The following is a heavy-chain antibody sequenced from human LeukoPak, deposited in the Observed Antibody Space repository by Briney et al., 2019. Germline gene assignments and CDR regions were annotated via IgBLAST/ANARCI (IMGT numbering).Heavy chain of an antibody. D-gene: IGHD3-10*01. J-gene: IGHJ4*02. CDR2: ISSSSSYI. V-gene: IGHV3-21*01. CDR3: AREDSSGYSLGY. Sequence: PGGSLRLSCAVSGFTFSSYGMNWVRQAPGKGLEWVSSISSSSSYIYYADSVKGRFTISRDNAKNSLYLQMNSLRAEDTAVYYCAREDSSGYSLGYWGQGTLVTVSS. CDR1: GFTFSSYG.